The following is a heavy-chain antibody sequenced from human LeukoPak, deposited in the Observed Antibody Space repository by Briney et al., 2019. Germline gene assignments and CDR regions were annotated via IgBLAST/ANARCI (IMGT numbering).Heavy chain of an antibody. CDR1: GFTFSDYY. CDR2: ISSSGSTK. J-gene: IGHJ4*02. Sequence: GGSLRLSCAASGFTFSDYYMSWIRQAPGKGLVWVSYISSSGSTKHYADSVKGRFTISRDNAKNSLYLQMNSLRAEDTAVYYCAPKLYYFDHWGQGTLVTVSS. V-gene: IGHV3-11*01. D-gene: IGHD3-10*01. CDR3: APKLYYFDH.